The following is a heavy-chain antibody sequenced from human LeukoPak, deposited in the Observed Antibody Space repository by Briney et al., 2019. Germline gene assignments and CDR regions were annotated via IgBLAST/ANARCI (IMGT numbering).Heavy chain of an antibody. Sequence: SETLSLTCAVYGGFFSGYYWSWIRQPPGKGLEWIGEINHSGSTNYNPSLKSRVTISVDTSKNQFSLKLSSVTAADTAVYYCARGVTIFGVVKGLQFDPWGQGTLVTVSS. D-gene: IGHD3-3*01. CDR2: INHSGST. J-gene: IGHJ5*02. CDR3: ARGVTIFGVVKGLQFDP. V-gene: IGHV4-34*01. CDR1: GGFFSGYY.